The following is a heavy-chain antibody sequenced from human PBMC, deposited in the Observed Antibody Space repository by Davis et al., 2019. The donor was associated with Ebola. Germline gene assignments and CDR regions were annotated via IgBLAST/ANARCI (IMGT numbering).Heavy chain of an antibody. J-gene: IGHJ6*02. CDR1: GGSFSGYY. D-gene: IGHD3-10*01. Sequence: MPSETLSLTCAVYGGSFSGYYWSWIRQPPGKGLEWIGEINHSGSTNYNPSLKSRVTISVDTSKNQFSLKLSSVTAADTAVYYCARLGYYYYYYGMDVWGRGTTVTVSS. V-gene: IGHV4-34*01. CDR3: ARLGYYYYYYGMDV. CDR2: INHSGST.